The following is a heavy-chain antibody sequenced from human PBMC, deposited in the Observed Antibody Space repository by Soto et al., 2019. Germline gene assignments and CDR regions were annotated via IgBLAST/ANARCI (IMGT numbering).Heavy chain of an antibody. D-gene: IGHD6-19*01. J-gene: IGHJ6*02. V-gene: IGHV1-2*02. CDR3: AREIYSSGKPQSYGMDV. CDR1: GYTFTGYY. CDR2: INPNSGGT. Sequence: GASVKVSCKASGYTFTGYYMHWVRQAPGQGLEWMGWINPNSGGTNYAQKFQGRVTMTRDTSISTDYMEMSRLRSDDTAVYYCAREIYSSGKPQSYGMDVWGQGTTVTGSS.